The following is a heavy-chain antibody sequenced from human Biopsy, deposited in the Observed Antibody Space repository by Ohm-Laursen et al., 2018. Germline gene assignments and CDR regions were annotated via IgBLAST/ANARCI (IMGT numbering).Heavy chain of an antibody. CDR2: ISVYNGNT. Sequence: ASVKVSCKTSGYTFGNYGISWVRQAPGQGLERMGWISVYNGNTDYPHKFQGRVTLTTDTSTSTAYMELGSLTSDDTAIYYCARDVVGRGASFFDFWSQGTSVTVSS. CDR3: ARDVVGRGASFFDF. V-gene: IGHV1-18*01. J-gene: IGHJ4*02. D-gene: IGHD1-26*01. CDR1: GYTFGNYG.